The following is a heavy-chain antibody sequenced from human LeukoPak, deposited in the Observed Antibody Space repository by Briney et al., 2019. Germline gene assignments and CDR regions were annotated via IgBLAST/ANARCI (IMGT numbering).Heavy chain of an antibody. CDR2: ISSSGSTI. D-gene: IGHD3-10*01. V-gene: IGHV3-48*03. J-gene: IGHJ4*02. CDR1: GFTFSRYE. CDR3: ARDFLSGTFDY. Sequence: GGSLRLSCAASGFTFSRYEMNWVCQAPGKGLEWVSYISSSGSTIYYADSVKGRFTISRDNAKNSLYLQMNSLRAEDTAVYYCARDFLSGTFDYWGQGTLVTVSS.